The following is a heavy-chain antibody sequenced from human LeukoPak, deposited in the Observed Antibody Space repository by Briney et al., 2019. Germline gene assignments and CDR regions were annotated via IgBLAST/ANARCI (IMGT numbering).Heavy chain of an antibody. D-gene: IGHD1-7*01. Sequence: SETLSLTCDVYGASFTGYYWSWIRQSPGKGLEWIGEMNQRGSMNYNPSLKSRVTISVNRSKNQFSLKLSSVTAADTAVYYCARELELRYWGQGTLVTVSS. J-gene: IGHJ4*02. CDR1: GASFTGYY. V-gene: IGHV4-34*01. CDR3: ARELELRY. CDR2: MNQRGSM.